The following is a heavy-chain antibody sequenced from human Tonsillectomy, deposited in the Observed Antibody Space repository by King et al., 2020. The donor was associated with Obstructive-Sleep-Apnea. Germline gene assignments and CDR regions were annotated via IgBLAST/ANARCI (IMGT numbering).Heavy chain of an antibody. D-gene: IGHD2-15*01. Sequence: QLVESGGGVVQPGRSLTLSCAASGFTFSNYGMHWVRQAPGKGLEWVAVISYDGRNKYYGDSVKGRFTISRDNSKNTLILQVNSLRAEDTAVYYCAKESGYCSGGSGYPYYWGQGTLVTVSP. J-gene: IGHJ4*02. CDR1: GFTFSNYG. CDR3: AKESGYCSGGSGYPYY. V-gene: IGHV3-30*18. CDR2: ISYDGRNK.